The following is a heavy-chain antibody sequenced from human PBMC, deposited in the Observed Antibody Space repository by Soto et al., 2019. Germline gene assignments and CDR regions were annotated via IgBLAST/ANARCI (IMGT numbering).Heavy chain of an antibody. CDR3: AKETYYYDSSGYYYRGAFDI. D-gene: IGHD3-22*01. J-gene: IGHJ3*02. Sequence: SDTLSLTCTVSGGSINSGDYYWSWIRQPPGKGLEWIGYIYYSGSTYYNPSLKSRVTISVDTSKNQFSLKLSSVTAADTAVYYCAKETYYYDSSGYYYRGAFDIWGQGTMVTVSS. V-gene: IGHV4-30-4*02. CDR2: IYYSGST. CDR1: GGSINSGDYY.